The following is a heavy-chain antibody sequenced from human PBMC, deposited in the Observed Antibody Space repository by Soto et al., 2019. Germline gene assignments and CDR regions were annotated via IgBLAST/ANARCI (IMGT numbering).Heavy chain of an antibody. V-gene: IGHV4-30-2*01. J-gene: IGHJ5*02. CDR3: AGGYYDSSGYYP. CDR2: IYHSGST. CDR1: GGSISSGGYC. D-gene: IGHD3-22*01. Sequence: SETLSLTCALSGGSISSGGYCWSWIRQPPGKGLEWIGYIYHSGSTYYNPSLKSRVTISVDRSKNQFSLKLSSVTAADTAVYYCAGGYYDSSGYYPWGQGTLVTVSS.